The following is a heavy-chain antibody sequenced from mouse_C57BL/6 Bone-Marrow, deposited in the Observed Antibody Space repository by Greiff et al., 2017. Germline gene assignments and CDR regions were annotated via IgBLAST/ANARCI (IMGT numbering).Heavy chain of an antibody. CDR3: AREVIYYGYDGLLDY. D-gene: IGHD2-2*01. J-gene: IGHJ2*01. Sequence: VQLQQSGAELVKPGASVKLSCTASGFNIKDYYMHWVKQRTEQGLEWIGRIDPEDGETKYAPTFQGKATITADTSSNTAYLQLSSLTSEDTAVYYCAREVIYYGYDGLLDYWGQGTTLTVSS. CDR2: IDPEDGET. CDR1: GFNIKDYY. V-gene: IGHV14-2*01.